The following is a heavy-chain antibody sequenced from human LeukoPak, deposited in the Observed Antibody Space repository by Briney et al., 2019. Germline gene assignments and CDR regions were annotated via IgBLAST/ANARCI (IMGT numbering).Heavy chain of an antibody. Sequence: SETLSLTCAVSGYSLGKNYYWGWIXQSPXXXXXXIGRIYGRASTSYNPSLMNRVTMSVDTSKNHFSLQLTSVTAADTAVYYCARYDSRGSASTKFDYWGPGIQVTVSS. V-gene: IGHV4-38-2*01. J-gene: IGHJ4*02. CDR2: IYGRAST. CDR1: GYSLGKNYY. D-gene: IGHD3-3*01. CDR3: ARYDSRGSASTKFDY.